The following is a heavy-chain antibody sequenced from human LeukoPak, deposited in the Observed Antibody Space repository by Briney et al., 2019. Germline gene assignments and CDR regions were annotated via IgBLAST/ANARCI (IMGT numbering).Heavy chain of an antibody. J-gene: IGHJ4*02. CDR1: GYTFTSYA. D-gene: IGHD6-13*01. Sequence: ASVKVSCKASGYTFTSYAMHWVRQAPGQRLEWMGWINAGNGNTKYSQKFQGRVTITRDTSASTAYMELSSLRSDDTAVYYCARLEIRVLAAADDYWGQGTLVTVSS. CDR3: ARLEIRVLAAADDY. V-gene: IGHV1-3*01. CDR2: INAGNGNT.